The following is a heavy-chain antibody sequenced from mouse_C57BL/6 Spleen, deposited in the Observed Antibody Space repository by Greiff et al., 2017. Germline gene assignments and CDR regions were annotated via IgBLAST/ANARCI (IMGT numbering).Heavy chain of an antibody. D-gene: IGHD2-1*01. V-gene: IGHV1-9*01. CDR1: GYTFTGYW. CDR3: ARHGKFSWFAY. J-gene: IGHJ3*01. Sequence: QVQLQQSGAELMKPGASVKLSCKATGYTFTGYWIEWVKQRPGHGLEWIGEILPGSGSTNYNEKFKGKATFTADTSSNTAYMQLSCLTTEDSAIYYCARHGKFSWFAYWGQGTLVTVSA. CDR2: ILPGSGST.